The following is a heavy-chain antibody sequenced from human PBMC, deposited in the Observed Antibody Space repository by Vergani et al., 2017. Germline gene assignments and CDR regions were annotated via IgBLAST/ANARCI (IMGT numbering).Heavy chain of an antibody. D-gene: IGHD5-12*01. Sequence: EVQLLESGGDLVQPGGSLRLSCAASGFTLNHYAMNWVRQAPGKGLEWVSGSSGSGGITYYTGSVTGRFTISRASSKNTLYLQMNSLSAGDTAVYYCAKANPRNSGYDYLYVYHAMAVWGQGTTVTVSS. V-gene: IGHV3-23*01. J-gene: IGHJ6*02. CDR2: SSGSGGIT. CDR1: GFTLNHYA. CDR3: AKANPRNSGYDYLYVYHAMAV.